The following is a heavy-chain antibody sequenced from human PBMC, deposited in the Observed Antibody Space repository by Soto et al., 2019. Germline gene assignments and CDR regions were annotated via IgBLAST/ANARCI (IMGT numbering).Heavy chain of an antibody. CDR1: GLSIGDYG. V-gene: IGHV3-20*04. J-gene: IGHJ5*02. CDR2: VSRNGGIT. CDR3: AVERSLTTLTRWFET. Sequence: EVQLVESGGGVVRPGGSLRVSCAASGLSIGDYGMSWVRQAPGKGLEWVSGVSRNGGITVYADSVEGRFTISRDNAKNSLYLQMNSLRPEDTAFYYCAVERSLTTLTRWFETWGQGTLVSVSS. D-gene: IGHD4-17*01.